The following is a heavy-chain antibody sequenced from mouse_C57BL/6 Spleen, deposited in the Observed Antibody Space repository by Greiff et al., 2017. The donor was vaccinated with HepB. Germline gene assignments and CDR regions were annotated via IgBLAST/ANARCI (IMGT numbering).Heavy chain of an antibody. CDR2: ISDGGSYT. CDR1: GFTFSSYA. Sequence: EVHLVESGGGLVKPGGSLKLSCAASGFTFSSYAMSWVRQTPEKRLEWVATISDGGSYTYYPDNVKGRFTISRDNAKNNLYLQMSHLKSEDTAMYYCARGGNPYAMDYWGQGTSVTVSS. CDR3: ARGGNPYAMDY. V-gene: IGHV5-4*01. J-gene: IGHJ4*01. D-gene: IGHD2-1*01.